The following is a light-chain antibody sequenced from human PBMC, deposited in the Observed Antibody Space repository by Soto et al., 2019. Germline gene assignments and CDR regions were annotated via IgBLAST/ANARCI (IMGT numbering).Light chain of an antibody. J-gene: IGKJ1*01. Sequence: VLTQSPATLSLSPGEGATLSCRASQRVASDLAWYLQKPGQPPRLLIYDASIRATGIPDRISGSGSERDFTLTISRLEPEDAAVYYCQQYLNSPRTFGQGTKLEIK. CDR1: QRVASD. V-gene: IGKV3-20*01. CDR2: DAS. CDR3: QQYLNSPRT.